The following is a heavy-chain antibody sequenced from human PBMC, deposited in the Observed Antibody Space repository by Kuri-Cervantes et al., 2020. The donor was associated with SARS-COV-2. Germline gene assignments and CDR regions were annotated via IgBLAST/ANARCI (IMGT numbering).Heavy chain of an antibody. Sequence: SETLSLTCTVSGHSVRSGYYWGWVRQPPGKGLEWIGSIYHTGHTYYNPPFESRLTISLDTSKNQFFLNLTSVTAGDTAVYYCARGGGYQLLSDDAFDIWGQGTMVTVSS. J-gene: IGHJ3*02. CDR1: GHSVRSGYY. D-gene: IGHD2-2*01. V-gene: IGHV4-38-2*02. CDR2: IYHTGHT. CDR3: ARGGGYQLLSDDAFDI.